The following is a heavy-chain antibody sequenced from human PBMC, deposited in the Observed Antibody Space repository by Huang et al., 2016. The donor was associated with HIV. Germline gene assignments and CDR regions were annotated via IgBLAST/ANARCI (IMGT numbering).Heavy chain of an antibody. V-gene: IGHV3-23*01. J-gene: IGHJ4*02. CDR2: IRGSGSRT. D-gene: IGHD3-3*01. Sequence: EVQLLESGGGLVQPGGSLRLSCAASIFTFSTSAIGWVRQAPGKGLEWVSGIRGSGSRTYYADSVKGRFTSSRDKSRNTLYLQMKSLRVEDTAIYYCAKGSERSLTGPKYQYYFDYWGQGTLVTVSS. CDR3: AKGSERSLTGPKYQYYFDY. CDR1: IFTFSTSA.